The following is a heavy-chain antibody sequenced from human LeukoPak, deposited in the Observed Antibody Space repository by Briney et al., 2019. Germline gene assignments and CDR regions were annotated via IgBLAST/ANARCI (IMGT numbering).Heavy chain of an antibody. V-gene: IGHV4-4*07. CDR1: GGSFTNYD. J-gene: IGHJ4*02. D-gene: IGHD2-21*01. Sequence: SETLSLTCSVSGGSFTNYDWIWLPQPAAKGVEWFRHIYGSGGTNYNPSRKSRVTTSVDTSKSQFSLKLKSVTAADTAIYYCARGLRVVVATYFDNWGQGTLVTVSS. CDR2: IYGSGGT. CDR3: ARGLRVVVATYFDN.